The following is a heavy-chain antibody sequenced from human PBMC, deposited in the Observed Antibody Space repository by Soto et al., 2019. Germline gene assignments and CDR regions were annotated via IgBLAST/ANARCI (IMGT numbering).Heavy chain of an antibody. CDR3: ARALERIAARPEYYYGMDV. J-gene: IGHJ6*02. V-gene: IGHV1-18*01. CDR1: GYTFTSYG. CDR2: ISAYNGNT. D-gene: IGHD6-6*01. Sequence: QVQLVQSGAEVKKPGASVKVSCKASGYTFTSYGISWVRQAPGQGLEWMGGISAYNGNTNYAQKLQGRVTMTADTSTSTAYMELRSLRSDDTAVYYCARALERIAARPEYYYGMDVWGQGTTVSVSS.